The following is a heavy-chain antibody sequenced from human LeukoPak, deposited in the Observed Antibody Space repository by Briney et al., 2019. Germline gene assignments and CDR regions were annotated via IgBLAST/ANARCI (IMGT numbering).Heavy chain of an antibody. J-gene: IGHJ4*02. CDR3: ARGTTARDLAPFDC. Sequence: GGSLRLSCAASGFTFRSHGMHWVRQAPGKGLEWVAVIWYDGSNEYYGDPVKGRFTISRDNSKNTLYLQMTSLRAEDTAIYYCARGTTARDLAPFDCWGQGILVTVSS. D-gene: IGHD1-7*01. CDR2: IWYDGSNE. V-gene: IGHV3-33*01. CDR1: GFTFRSHG.